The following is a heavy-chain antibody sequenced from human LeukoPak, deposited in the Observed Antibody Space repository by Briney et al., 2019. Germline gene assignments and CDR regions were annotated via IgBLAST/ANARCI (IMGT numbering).Heavy chain of an antibody. CDR1: GFTFDDYG. CDR3: ARGGWYDSSGYYYVKIDY. CDR2: INWNGGST. Sequence: GGSLRLSCAASGFTFDDYGMSWVRQAPGKGLEWVSGINWNGGSTGYAESVKGRFTISRDNAKNSLYLQMNSLRAEDTALYYCARGGWYDSSGYYYVKIDYWGQGTLVTVSS. V-gene: IGHV3-20*04. J-gene: IGHJ4*02. D-gene: IGHD3-22*01.